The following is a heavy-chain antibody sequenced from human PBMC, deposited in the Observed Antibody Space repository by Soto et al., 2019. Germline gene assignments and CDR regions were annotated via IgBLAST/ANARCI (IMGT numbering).Heavy chain of an antibody. CDR2: ISSRSDI. J-gene: IGHJ6*02. V-gene: IGHV3-21*01. Sequence: VGSLRLSCVGSGFTFSTYSINWVRQAPGKGLEWVSSISSRSDIYYADSVKGRFTISRDNAKNSVSLQMNRLRAEDTAVYYCAREYTAWPLAYGLDVWGQGTTVTVS. CDR3: AREYTAWPLAYGLDV. D-gene: IGHD2-2*02. CDR1: GFTFSTYS.